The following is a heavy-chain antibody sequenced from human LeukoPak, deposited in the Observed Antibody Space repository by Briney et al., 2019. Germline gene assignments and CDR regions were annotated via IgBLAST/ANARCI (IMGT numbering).Heavy chain of an antibody. CDR2: IDWNDDR. Sequence: SGPALVEPTQTLTLTCTFSGFSRITTGMCVSWIRQPPGQALEWLARIDWNDDRFYSTSLKTRLTISEDTSKNQVVLRMTNMDPVDTATYYCARQVNGTISAFDIWGQGTVVTVSS. CDR1: GFSRITTGMC. J-gene: IGHJ3*02. D-gene: IGHD1-26*01. CDR3: ARQVNGTISAFDI. V-gene: IGHV2-70*17.